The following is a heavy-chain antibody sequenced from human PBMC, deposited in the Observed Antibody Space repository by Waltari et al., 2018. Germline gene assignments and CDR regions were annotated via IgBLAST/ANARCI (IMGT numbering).Heavy chain of an antibody. V-gene: IGHV4-34*01. Sequence: QVQLQQWGAGLLKPSETLSLTCAVYGGSFSGYYWSWIRQPPGQGLEWIGEINHSGSTNYNPSLKSRVTISVDTSKNQFSLKLSSVTAADTAVYYCARGPDIVVVPAAIGDAFDIWGQGTMVTVSS. CDR1: GGSFSGYY. D-gene: IGHD2-2*02. CDR3: ARGPDIVVVPAAIGDAFDI. CDR2: INHSGST. J-gene: IGHJ3*02.